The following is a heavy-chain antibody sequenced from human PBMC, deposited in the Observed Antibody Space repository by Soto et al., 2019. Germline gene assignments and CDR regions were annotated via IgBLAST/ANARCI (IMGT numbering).Heavy chain of an antibody. V-gene: IGHV1-69*13. CDR2: IIPIFGTA. D-gene: IGHD3-22*01. CDR3: AGDLYYYDSSGYYDFDY. Sequence: ASVKVSCKASGGTFSSYAISWVRQAPGQGLEWMGGIIPIFGTANYAQKFQGRVTITADESTSTAYMELSSLRSEDTAVYYCAGDLYYYDSSGYYDFDYWGQGTLVTVSS. CDR1: GGTFSSYA. J-gene: IGHJ4*02.